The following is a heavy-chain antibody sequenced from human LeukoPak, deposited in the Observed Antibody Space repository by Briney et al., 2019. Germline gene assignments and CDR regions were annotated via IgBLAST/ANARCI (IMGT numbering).Heavy chain of an antibody. J-gene: IGHJ5*02. D-gene: IGHD3-10*01. CDR3: ASHSRGGGNWDA. CDR1: GFAVSTNY. CDR2: IYSGGST. V-gene: IGHV3-53*01. Sequence: GGSLRLSCVVSGFAVSTNYMSWVRQAPGKGLEWVSVIYSGGSTYYADSVKGRFTISRDNSKNTLYLQMNSLRAEDTAVYYCASHSRGGGNWDAWGQGTLVTVSS.